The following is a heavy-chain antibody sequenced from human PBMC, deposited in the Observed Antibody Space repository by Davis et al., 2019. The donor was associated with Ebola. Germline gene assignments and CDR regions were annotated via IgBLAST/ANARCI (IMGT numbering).Heavy chain of an antibody. V-gene: IGHV5-51*01. CDR2: IHPGDSDT. D-gene: IGHD3-22*01. CDR3: AKGPSYYYDKNGRGWLDS. CDR1: GFNFANFW. Sequence: PGGSLRLSCQGSGFNFANFWIAWVRHLPGQGLEWMGIIHPGDSDTRYSPSFQGQVTIFADKSINIAYLQWSTLKASDTATYYCAKGPSYYYDKNGRGWLDSWGQGTLVTVSS. J-gene: IGHJ5*01.